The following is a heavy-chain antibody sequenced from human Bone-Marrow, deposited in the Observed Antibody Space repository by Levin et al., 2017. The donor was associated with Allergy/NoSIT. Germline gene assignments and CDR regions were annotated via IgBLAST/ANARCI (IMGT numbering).Heavy chain of an antibody. Sequence: PGESLKISCAASGLNFSNAWMSWVRQAPGKGLEWVGRIISKSDGGAIDYAAPVNGRFTISRDDSKNMLYLQMSSLKTEDTAVYYCTTNRYNWGQGTLVTVSS. CDR3: TTNRYN. D-gene: IGHD5-18*01. J-gene: IGHJ4*02. CDR1: GLNFSNAW. V-gene: IGHV3-15*01. CDR2: IISKSDGGAI.